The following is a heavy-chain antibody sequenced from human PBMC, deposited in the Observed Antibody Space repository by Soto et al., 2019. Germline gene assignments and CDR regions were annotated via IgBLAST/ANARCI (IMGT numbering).Heavy chain of an antibody. J-gene: IGHJ5*02. V-gene: IGHV1-2*02. CDR3: TSRPAAVSEDCFDP. Sequence: ASVNVSFKTSGYTFTVYYVHWVRQAPGRGLQLMGWINPNSGDTNYLPEFQGRITITRDTSSATAYLELSALKSDDTAVYYCTSRPAAVSEDCFDPWGEGTRVTESS. CDR1: GYTFTVYY. CDR2: INPNSGDT. D-gene: IGHD6-13*01.